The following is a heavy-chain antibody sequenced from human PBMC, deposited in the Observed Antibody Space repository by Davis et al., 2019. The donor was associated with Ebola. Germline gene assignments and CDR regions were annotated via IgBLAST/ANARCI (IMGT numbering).Heavy chain of an antibody. J-gene: IGHJ5*02. Sequence: GESLKISCAASGFTFSSYAMSWVRQAPGKGLEWVSGISGSGGSTYYADSVKGRFTISRDNSKNTLYLQMNSLRAEDTAVYYCAARAGLGTWGQGTLVTVSS. CDR2: ISGSGGST. V-gene: IGHV3-23*01. CDR1: GFTFSSYA. D-gene: IGHD3-16*01. CDR3: AARAGLGT.